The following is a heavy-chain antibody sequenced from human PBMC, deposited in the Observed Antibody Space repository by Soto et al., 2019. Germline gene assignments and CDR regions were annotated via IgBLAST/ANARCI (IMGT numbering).Heavy chain of an antibody. Sequence: GESLKISCKGSGYSFTSYWIGCVRQMPGKGLEWMGIIYPGDSGTRYSPSFQGQVTISADKPISTAYLQWSRLKASDTAMYYCARESLDTAMVTGYYYYGMDVWAQRTPVPVSS. CDR2: IYPGDSGT. CDR3: ARESLDTAMVTGYYYYGMDV. V-gene: IGHV5-51*04. CDR1: GYSFTSYW. D-gene: IGHD5-18*01. J-gene: IGHJ6*02.